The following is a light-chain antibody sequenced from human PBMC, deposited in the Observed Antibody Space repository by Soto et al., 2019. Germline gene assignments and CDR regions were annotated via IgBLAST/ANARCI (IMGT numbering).Light chain of an antibody. V-gene: IGKV3-20*01. J-gene: IGKJ1*01. CDR2: GAS. CDR3: QQYGSSPRT. Sequence: EIGLTQSPGTLSLSQRERATLSCRASQSVSNNYLAWYQQKPGQAPRLLIYGASNRATGIPDRFSGSGSGTDFTLTISRLEPEDFAVYYCQQYGSSPRTFGQGSNVDIK. CDR1: QSVSNNY.